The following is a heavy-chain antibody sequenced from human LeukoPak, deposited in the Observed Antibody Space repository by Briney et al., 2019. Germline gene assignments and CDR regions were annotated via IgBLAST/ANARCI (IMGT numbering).Heavy chain of an antibody. Sequence: PSETLSLTCTVSGGSISSYYWSWIRQPPGKGLEWIGYIYYSGSTNYNPSLESRVTISVDTSKNQFSLKLSSVTAADTAVYSCARHYSDSSGYYQVYFDYWGQGTLVTVSS. CDR2: IYYSGST. CDR3: ARHYSDSSGYYQVYFDY. CDR1: GGSISSYY. D-gene: IGHD3-22*01. J-gene: IGHJ4*02. V-gene: IGHV4-59*08.